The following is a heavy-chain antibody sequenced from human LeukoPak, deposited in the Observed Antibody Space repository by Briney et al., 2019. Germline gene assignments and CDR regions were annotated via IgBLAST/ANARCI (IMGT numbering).Heavy chain of an antibody. V-gene: IGHV4-4*07. D-gene: IGHD1-1*01. CDR3: ARDWTTTPGNWFDP. CDR2: VHRSGNT. Sequence: PSETLSLTCTVSGASITSFSWSWIRQPAEAGLEWIGRVHRSGNTDYNPSLKGRVTMSMDTSRNQLSLILNSVTAADTAVYYCARDWTTTPGNWFDPWGQGTLATVSS. J-gene: IGHJ5*02. CDR1: GASITSFS.